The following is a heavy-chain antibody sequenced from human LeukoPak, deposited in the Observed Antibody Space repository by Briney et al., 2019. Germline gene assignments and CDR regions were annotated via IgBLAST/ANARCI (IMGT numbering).Heavy chain of an antibody. CDR2: ISYDGSNK. Sequence: PGRSLRLSCAASGFTFSSYAMHWVRQAPGKGLEWVVVISYDGSNKYYADSVKGRFTISRDNSKNTLYLQMNSLRAEDTAVYYCARDLYDFWSGLLDYWGQGTLVTVSS. V-gene: IGHV3-30-3*01. CDR3: ARDLYDFWSGLLDY. D-gene: IGHD3-3*01. CDR1: GFTFSSYA. J-gene: IGHJ4*02.